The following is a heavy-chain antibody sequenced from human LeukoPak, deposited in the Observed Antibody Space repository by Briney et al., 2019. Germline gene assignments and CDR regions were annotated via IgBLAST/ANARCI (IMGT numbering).Heavy chain of an antibody. CDR1: GGSISSLY. CDR2: IYYTGST. CDR3: ARLVYGDYVDWYFDL. V-gene: IGHV4-59*01. D-gene: IGHD4-17*01. J-gene: IGHJ2*01. Sequence: PSETLSLTGSVSGGSISSLYWSWIRQPPGKGLEWIGYIYYTGSTNYNPSLKSRVTISIDTSKNQFSLKLSSVTAADTAVYYCARLVYGDYVDWYFDLWGRGTLVTVSS.